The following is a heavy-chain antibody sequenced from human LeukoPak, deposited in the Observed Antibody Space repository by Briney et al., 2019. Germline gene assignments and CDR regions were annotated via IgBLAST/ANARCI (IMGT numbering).Heavy chain of an antibody. CDR2: IWYDGSNK. J-gene: IGHJ4*02. V-gene: IGHV3-33*08. CDR3: ARDDCSGGSCYPDY. Sequence: GGSLRLSCAASGFTFSTHAMSWVRQAPGKGLEWVAVIWYDGSNKYYADSVKGRFTISRDNSKNTLYLQMNSLRAEDTAVYYCARDDCSGGSCYPDYWGQGTLVTVSS. D-gene: IGHD2-15*01. CDR1: GFTFSTHA.